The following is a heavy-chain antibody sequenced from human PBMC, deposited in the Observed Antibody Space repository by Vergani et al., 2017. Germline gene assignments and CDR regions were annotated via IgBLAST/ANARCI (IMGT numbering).Heavy chain of an antibody. J-gene: IGHJ3*01. CDR3: ARERRAMATIIGHDAFDL. CDR2: IIPIFGTA. D-gene: IGHD5-24*01. CDR1: GGTFSSYA. V-gene: IGHV1-69*01. Sequence: QVQLVQSGAEVKKPGSSVKVSCKASGGTFSSYAISWVRQAPGQGLEWMGGIIPIFGTANYAQKFQGRVTITADESTSTAYMELSSLRSEDTAVYYCARERRAMATIIGHDAFDLWGQGTMVTVSS.